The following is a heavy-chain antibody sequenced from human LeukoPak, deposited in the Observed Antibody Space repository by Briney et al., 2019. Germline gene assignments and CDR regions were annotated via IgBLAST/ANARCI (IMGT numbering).Heavy chain of an antibody. CDR3: ARPSDGSSYQLDY. CDR1: GGSISSYY. Sequence: SETLSLTCTVSGGSISSYYWSWIRQPPGKGLEWIGYIYYSGSTNYNPSLKSRVTISVDTSKNQFSLKLSSVTAADTAVYHCARPSDGSSYQLDYWGQGTLVTVSS. J-gene: IGHJ4*02. D-gene: IGHD2-15*01. CDR2: IYYSGST. V-gene: IGHV4-59*08.